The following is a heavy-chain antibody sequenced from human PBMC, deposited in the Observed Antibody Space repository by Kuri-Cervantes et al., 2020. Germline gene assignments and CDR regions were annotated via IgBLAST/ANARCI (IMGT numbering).Heavy chain of an antibody. J-gene: IGHJ4*02. Sequence: SETLSLTCTVSGGSISSYYWSWIRQPPGKGLEWMGNIYYSGYTNYNPSLKSRVTISVDTSKNHFSLKLSCVIAADTAVYYCARVWRYSSGWYGGFDYWGQGTLVTVSS. CDR3: ARVWRYSSGWYGGFDY. CDR1: GGSISSYY. D-gene: IGHD6-19*01. CDR2: IYYSGYT. V-gene: IGHV4-59*01.